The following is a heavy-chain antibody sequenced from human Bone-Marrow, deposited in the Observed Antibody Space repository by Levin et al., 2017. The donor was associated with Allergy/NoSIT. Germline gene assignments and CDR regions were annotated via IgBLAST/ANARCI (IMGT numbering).Heavy chain of an antibody. D-gene: IGHD6-19*01. V-gene: IGHV3-23*01. Sequence: GGSLRLSCTASGFPFHTSAMTWVRQAPGQGLGWVSSISGDADMTSYADSVKGRFTVSRDNSKNMLFLQMDNLRVEDTAVFYCAKGSSGWFQETDAWGQGTLVTVSS. J-gene: IGHJ5*02. CDR3: AKGSSGWFQETDA. CDR1: GFPFHTSA. CDR2: ISGDADMT.